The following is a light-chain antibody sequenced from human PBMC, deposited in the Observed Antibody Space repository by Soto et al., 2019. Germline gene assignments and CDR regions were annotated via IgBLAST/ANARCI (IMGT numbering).Light chain of an antibody. J-gene: IGKJ4*01. Sequence: DMEMTQSPSSLSASVGDRVTITCRASQSISNYLNWYQHKPGKVPKLLIYAASSLQSGVPTRFSVSGSGTDFTLTINSLQPEDFATYYCQQSYGTPRTFGGGTKIEIK. CDR3: QQSYGTPRT. CDR2: AAS. CDR1: QSISNY. V-gene: IGKV1-39*01.